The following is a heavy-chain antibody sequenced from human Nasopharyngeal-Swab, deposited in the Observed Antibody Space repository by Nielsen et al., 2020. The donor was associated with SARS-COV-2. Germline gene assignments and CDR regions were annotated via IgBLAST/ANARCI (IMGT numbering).Heavy chain of an antibody. CDR3: ARRGGSYYFDY. J-gene: IGHJ4*02. D-gene: IGHD1-26*01. CDR1: GYTFTGYY. V-gene: IGHV1-46*01. CDR2: INPSGGST. Sequence: ASVKVSCKASGYTFTGYYMHWVRQAPGQGLEWMGIINPSGGSTSYAQKFQGRVTMTRDTSTSTVYMELSSLRSEDTAVYYCARRGGSYYFDYWGQGTLVTVSS.